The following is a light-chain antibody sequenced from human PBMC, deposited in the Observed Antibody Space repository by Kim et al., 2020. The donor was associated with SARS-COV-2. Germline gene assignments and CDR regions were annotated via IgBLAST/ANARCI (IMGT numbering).Light chain of an antibody. Sequence: QSVLTQPPSLSGAPGQRATISCTGSSSNIGAGHDVHWYQHVPGTVPKLLIFGNINRPSGIPDRFSASKSGSSASLAITGLHAEDEAEYFCQSYDTSLRGSVFGGGTQLTVL. CDR2: GNI. CDR1: SSNIGAGHD. J-gene: IGLJ2*01. CDR3: QSYDTSLRGSV. V-gene: IGLV1-40*01.